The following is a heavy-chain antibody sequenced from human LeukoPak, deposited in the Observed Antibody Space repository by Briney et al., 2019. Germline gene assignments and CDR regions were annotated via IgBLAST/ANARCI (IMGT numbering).Heavy chain of an antibody. D-gene: IGHD4-17*01. CDR3: ARYGDHHYFDY. CDR1: GFSDAW. V-gene: IGHV3-30*03. Sequence: GGSLRLSCAASGFSDAWMSWVRQAPGKGLEWVAVISYDGSNKYYADSVKGRFTISRDNSKNTLYLQMNSLRAEDTAVYYCARYGDHHYFDYWGQGTLVTVSS. J-gene: IGHJ4*02. CDR2: ISYDGSNK.